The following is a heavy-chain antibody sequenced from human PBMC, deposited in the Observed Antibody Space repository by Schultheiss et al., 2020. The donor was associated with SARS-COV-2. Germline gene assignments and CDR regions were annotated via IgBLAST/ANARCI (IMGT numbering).Heavy chain of an antibody. Sequence: SETLSLTCAVYGGSFSGYYWSWIRQHPGKGLEWIGYIYYSGSTNYNPSLKSRVTISVDTSKNQFSLKLSSVTAADTAVYYCARGSSRGWVVTAIPPLDYWGQGTLVTVSS. CDR2: IYYSGST. D-gene: IGHD2-21*02. CDR3: ARGSSRGWVVTAIPPLDY. J-gene: IGHJ4*02. CDR1: GGSFSGYY. V-gene: IGHV4-34*01.